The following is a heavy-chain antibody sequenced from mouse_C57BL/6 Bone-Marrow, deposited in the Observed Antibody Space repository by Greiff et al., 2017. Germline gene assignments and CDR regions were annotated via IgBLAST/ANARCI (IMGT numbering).Heavy chain of an antibody. D-gene: IGHD1-1*01. CDR3: AKHSYYDSSYWYFDV. J-gene: IGHJ1*03. CDR2: LWGGGST. V-gene: IGHV2-9*01. Sequence: VKLVESGPGLMAPSQSLSITCTVSGFSLTSYGVDWVRQPPGKGLAWLGVLWGGGSTNYNSALMSRLSISKDNSKSQVFLKMNSLQTDDTAMYYCAKHSYYDSSYWYFDVWGTGTTVTVSS. CDR1: GFSLTSYG.